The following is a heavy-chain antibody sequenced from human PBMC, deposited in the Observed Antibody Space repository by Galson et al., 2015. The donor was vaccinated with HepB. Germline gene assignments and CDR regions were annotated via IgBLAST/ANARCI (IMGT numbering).Heavy chain of an antibody. V-gene: IGHV1-18*01. D-gene: IGHD5-24*01. CDR3: ARGGLATIGGPTFEY. J-gene: IGHJ4*02. CDR2: ISGYDVNV. Sequence: SVKVSCKASGYTFSRFSISWLRQAPGQGLEWMGWISGYDVNVRYAQKFQGRLTMTTDTSTSTAHLDLRSLRSDDSAVYYCARGGLATIGGPTFEYWGQGTLVTVSS. CDR1: GYTFSRFS.